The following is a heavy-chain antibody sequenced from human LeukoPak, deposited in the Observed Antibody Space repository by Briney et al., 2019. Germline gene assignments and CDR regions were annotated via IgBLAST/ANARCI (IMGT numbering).Heavy chain of an antibody. CDR3: AKDPMVRGVINGMDV. D-gene: IGHD3-10*01. J-gene: IGHJ6*02. Sequence: GGSLRLSCAASGFTFSSYGMHWVRQAPGKGLEWVAVIWYDGSNKYYADSVKGRFTISRDNSQNTLYLQMNSLRPDDTAVYYCAKDPMVRGVINGMDVWAKGPRSSSP. CDR1: GFTFSSYG. V-gene: IGHV3-30*02. CDR2: IWYDGSNK.